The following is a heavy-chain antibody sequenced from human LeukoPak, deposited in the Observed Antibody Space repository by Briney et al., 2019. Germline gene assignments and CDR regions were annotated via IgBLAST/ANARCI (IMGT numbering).Heavy chain of an antibody. CDR1: GATFSSNT. CDR3: ARDLTPSRYSSSWNRFDY. V-gene: IGHV3-30-3*01. CDR2: ISYDGSNK. J-gene: IGHJ4*02. Sequence: PGGSLRLSCAASGATFSSNTMHWVRLAPGKGLEWVALISYDGSNKYYADSVKGRFTISRDNSKNTLYLQMNSLRAEDTAVYYCARDLTPSRYSSSWNRFDYWGQGTLVTVSS. D-gene: IGHD6-13*01.